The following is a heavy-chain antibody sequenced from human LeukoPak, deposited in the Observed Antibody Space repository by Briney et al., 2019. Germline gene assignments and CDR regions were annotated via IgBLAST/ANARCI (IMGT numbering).Heavy chain of an antibody. CDR3: ASDNPRRKAAAGTAAFDY. Sequence: ASVKVSCKVSGYTLTQLSMHWLGQAPGKGREWVGGFDPEDGETIYAQKFQGRVTMTEDTSTDTAYMELSSLRSEDTAVYYCASDNPRRKAAAGTAAFDYWGQGTLVTVSS. V-gene: IGHV1-24*01. CDR2: FDPEDGET. J-gene: IGHJ4*02. CDR1: GYTLTQLS. D-gene: IGHD6-13*01.